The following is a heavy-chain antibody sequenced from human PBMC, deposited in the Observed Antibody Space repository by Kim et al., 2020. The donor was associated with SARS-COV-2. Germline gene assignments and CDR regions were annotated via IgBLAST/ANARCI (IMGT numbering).Heavy chain of an antibody. CDR3: VRSIDY. Sequence: GGSLRLSCAASGFNFNDYWMSWVRQLPGKGLEWVANINKDGSGKNYMDSVKGRITISRDNAKNSLFLQMNNLSAEDTAVYYCVRSIDYWGQGTLVTVSS. CDR2: INKDGSGK. J-gene: IGHJ4*02. V-gene: IGHV3-7*01. CDR1: GFNFNDYW.